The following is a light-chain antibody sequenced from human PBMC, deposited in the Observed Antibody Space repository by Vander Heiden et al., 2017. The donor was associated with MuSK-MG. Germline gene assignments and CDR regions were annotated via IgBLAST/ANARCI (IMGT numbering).Light chain of an antibody. CDR2: GNS. V-gene: IGLV1-40*01. J-gene: IGLJ2*01. Sequence: SLSSLTAQRVTISCTGSRSNIGAGYDVHCYQQLPGTAPKPLIYGNSNRPAGVPDRFSGSKSGTSASLSITGLQAKDEADYYCQSYDSSLSASVVFGGGTKLTVL. CDR3: QSYDSSLSASVV. CDR1: RSNIGAGYD.